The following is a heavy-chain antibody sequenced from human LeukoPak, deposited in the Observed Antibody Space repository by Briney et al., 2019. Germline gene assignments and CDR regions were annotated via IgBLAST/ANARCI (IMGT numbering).Heavy chain of an antibody. Sequence: GGSLGLSCAASGFTFSSYSMNWVRQAPGKGLEWVSSISSSSSYIYYADSVKGRFTISRDNAKNSLYLQMNSLRAEDTAVYYCARYCSSTSCSTRYYYGMDVWGQGTTVTVSS. J-gene: IGHJ6*02. CDR1: GFTFSSYS. D-gene: IGHD2-2*01. CDR3: ARYCSSTSCSTRYYYGMDV. CDR2: ISSSSSYI. V-gene: IGHV3-21*01.